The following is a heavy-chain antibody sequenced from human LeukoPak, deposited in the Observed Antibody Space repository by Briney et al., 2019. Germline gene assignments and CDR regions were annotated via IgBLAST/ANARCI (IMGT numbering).Heavy chain of an antibody. Sequence: SVKVSCKASGGAFSSYAISWVRQARGQRLEWIGWIVVGSGNTNYAQKFQERVTITRDMSTSTAYMELSSLRSEDTAVYYCAAGDIVVVPAATVWGQGTLVTVSS. CDR3: AAGDIVVVPAATV. CDR1: GGAFSSYA. V-gene: IGHV1-58*02. CDR2: IVVGSGNT. J-gene: IGHJ4*02. D-gene: IGHD2-2*01.